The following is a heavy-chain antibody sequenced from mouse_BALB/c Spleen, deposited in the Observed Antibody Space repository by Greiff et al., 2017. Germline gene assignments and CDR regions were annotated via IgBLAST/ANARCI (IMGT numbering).Heavy chain of an antibody. CDR1: GFTFSSYG. V-gene: IGHV5-6*01. CDR3: ASYYGYYFDY. CDR2: ISSGGSYT. Sequence: EVMLVESGGDLVKPGGSLKLSCAASGFTFSSYGMSWVRQTPDKRLEWVATISSGGSYTYYPDSVKGRFTISRDNAKNTLYLQMSSLKSEDTAMYYCASYYGYYFDYWGQGTTLTVSS. J-gene: IGHJ2*01. D-gene: IGHD2-2*01.